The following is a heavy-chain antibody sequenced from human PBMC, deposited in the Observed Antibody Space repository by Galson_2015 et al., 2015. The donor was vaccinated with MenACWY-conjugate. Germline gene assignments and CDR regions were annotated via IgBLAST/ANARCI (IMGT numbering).Heavy chain of an antibody. J-gene: IGHJ6*03. Sequence: SVKVSCKASGGTFSSYAISWVRQAPGQGLEWMGGIIPIFGTANYAQKFQGRVTITADESTSTACMERSRLRSEDTAVYYCARIPSIMVAMTAGRPSYYYYMDAWGTGTTVTVSS. CDR3: ARIPSIMVAMTAGRPSYYYYMDA. CDR2: IIPIFGTA. V-gene: IGHV1-69*13. CDR1: GGTFSSYA. D-gene: IGHD2-21*02.